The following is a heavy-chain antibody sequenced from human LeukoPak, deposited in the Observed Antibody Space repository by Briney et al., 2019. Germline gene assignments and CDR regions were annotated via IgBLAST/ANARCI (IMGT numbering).Heavy chain of an antibody. Sequence: SETLSLTCTVSGGSISSYYWSWIRQPAGKGLEWIGRIYTSGSTNYNPSLKSRVTMSVDTSKNQFSLKLSSVTAADTAVYYCARVTTTAVVTPFAFDIWGQGTMVTVSS. CDR3: ARVTTTAVVTPFAFDI. D-gene: IGHD4-23*01. CDR2: IYTSGST. CDR1: GGSISSYY. V-gene: IGHV4-4*07. J-gene: IGHJ3*02.